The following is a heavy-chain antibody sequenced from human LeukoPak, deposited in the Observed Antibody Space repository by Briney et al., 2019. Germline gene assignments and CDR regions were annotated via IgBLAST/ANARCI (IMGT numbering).Heavy chain of an antibody. CDR2: IYSSGII. Sequence: SETLSLTCTVSGGSISSYYWSWIRQPAGKATEWIGRIYSSGIINYNPSLKSRVTMSLDNSKNQLSLKLSYVTAADTAVYYCARDTGKSGYPDYWGKGTLVTVSS. CDR1: GGSISSYY. D-gene: IGHD5-12*01. J-gene: IGHJ4*02. CDR3: ARDTGKSGYPDY. V-gene: IGHV4-4*07.